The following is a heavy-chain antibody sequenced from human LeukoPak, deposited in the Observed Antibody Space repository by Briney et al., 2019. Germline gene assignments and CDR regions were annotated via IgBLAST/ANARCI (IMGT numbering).Heavy chain of an antibody. CDR3: ARDLVPYGSGSYGWFDP. V-gene: IGHV4-31*03. CDR2: IYYSGST. J-gene: IGHJ5*02. Sequence: SQTLSLTCTVSGGSISSGGYYWSWIRQHPGKGLEWIGYIYYSGSTYYNPSLKSRVTMSVDTSKNQFSLKLSSVTAADTAVYYCARDLVPYGSGSYGWFDPWGQGTLVTVSS. CDR1: GGSISSGGYY. D-gene: IGHD3-10*01.